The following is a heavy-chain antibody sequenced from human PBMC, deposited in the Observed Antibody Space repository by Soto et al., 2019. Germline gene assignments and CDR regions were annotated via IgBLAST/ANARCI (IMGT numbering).Heavy chain of an antibody. CDR3: ARRQKPSSGYPLFDP. Sequence: SETLSLTGAVYGGSFRGYYWSWIRQPPGKGLEWIGEINHSGSTNYNPSLKSRVTISVDTSKNQFSLKLSSVTAADTAVYYCARRQKPSSGYPLFDPWGQGTLVTVSS. D-gene: IGHD3-22*01. CDR1: GGSFRGYY. V-gene: IGHV4-34*01. CDR2: INHSGST. J-gene: IGHJ5*02.